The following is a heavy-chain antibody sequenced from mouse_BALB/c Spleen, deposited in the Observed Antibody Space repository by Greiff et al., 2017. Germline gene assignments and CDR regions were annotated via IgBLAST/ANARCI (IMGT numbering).Heavy chain of an antibody. CDR1: GFDFSRYW. J-gene: IGHJ4*01. D-gene: IGHD2-1*01. CDR3: ARPDYGNLYAMDY. CDR2: INPDSSTI. Sequence: DVKLVESGGGLVQPGGSLKLSCAASGFDFSRYWMSWVRQAPGKGLEWIGEINPDSSTINYTPSLKDKFIISRDNAKNTLYLQMSKVRSEDTALYYCARPDYGNLYAMDYWGQGTSVTVSS. V-gene: IGHV4-1*02.